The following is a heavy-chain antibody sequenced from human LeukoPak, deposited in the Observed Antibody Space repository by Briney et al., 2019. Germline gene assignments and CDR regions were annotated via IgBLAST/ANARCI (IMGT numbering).Heavy chain of an antibody. CDR2: IHHGGST. CDR1: GGTISSGGDS. Sequence: SQTLSLTCAVSGGTISSGGDSWNWIRQPPGKGLEWMGYIHHGGSTYYNPSLKSRGTISVDRSKNQLYLKLSSVTAADTAVYYCAKMTTVTGPSYYYGMDVWGKGTTVTVSS. J-gene: IGHJ6*04. CDR3: AKMTTVTGPSYYYGMDV. V-gene: IGHV4-30-2*01. D-gene: IGHD4-17*01.